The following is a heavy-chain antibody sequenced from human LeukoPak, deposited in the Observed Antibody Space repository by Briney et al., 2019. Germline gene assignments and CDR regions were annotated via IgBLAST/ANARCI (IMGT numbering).Heavy chain of an antibody. CDR3: VKYARGSDY. V-gene: IGHV3-7*03. CDR2: KKQDGSEQ. CDR1: GFTFRDSW. J-gene: IGHJ4*02. Sequence: GGPLRLSCAASGFTFRDSWMSWLRQAPGKALDWVANKKQDGSEQYHVHSVKGRFTISRDHAKNPLDPQMNSLRADDTAVYYCVKYARGSDYWGQGSLVTVS. D-gene: IGHD3-10*02.